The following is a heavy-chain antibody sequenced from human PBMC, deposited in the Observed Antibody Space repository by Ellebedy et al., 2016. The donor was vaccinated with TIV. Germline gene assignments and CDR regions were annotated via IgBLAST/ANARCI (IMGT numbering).Heavy chain of an antibody. CDR1: GFTFSTYG. CDR2: IYSGGNT. CDR3: ARIVGDQDS. Sequence: GGSLRLSCAASGFTFSTYGMHWVRQAPGKGLEWVSVIYSGGNTYYADSVKGRFIVSGDNSKNTVYLQLNYLRVEDTAVYYCARIVGDQDSWGQGTLVRVST. J-gene: IGHJ4*02. D-gene: IGHD1-26*01. V-gene: IGHV3-NL1*01.